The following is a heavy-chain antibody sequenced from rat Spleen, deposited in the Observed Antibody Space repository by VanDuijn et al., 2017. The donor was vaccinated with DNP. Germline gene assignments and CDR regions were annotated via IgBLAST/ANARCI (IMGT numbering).Heavy chain of an antibody. J-gene: IGHJ2*01. CDR3: VRWVRALDY. V-gene: IGHV3-1*01. D-gene: IGHD4-1*01. CDR1: GSSITSNY. Sequence: EVQLQESGPGLVKPSQSLSLTCSVTGSSITSNYWGWIRKFPGNKMEWIGHISYSGSTDDNPSLKSRIPITRDTSKNQFFLQLNSVTTEDTATYYCVRWVRALDYWGQGVMVTVSS. CDR2: ISYSGST.